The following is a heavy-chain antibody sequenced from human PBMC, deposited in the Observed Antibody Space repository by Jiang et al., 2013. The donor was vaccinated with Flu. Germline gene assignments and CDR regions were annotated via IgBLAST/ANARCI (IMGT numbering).Heavy chain of an antibody. CDR1: GFTFSDYY. V-gene: IGHV3-11*06. J-gene: IGHJ4*02. CDR3: ARLFKPGIAVAVTWPELDY. CDR2: ISSSSSYT. D-gene: IGHD6-19*01. Sequence: QLVESGGGLVKPGGSLRLSCAASGFTFSDYYMSWIRQAPGKGLEWVSYISSSSSYTNYADSVKGRFTISRDNAKNSLYLQMNSLRAEDTAVYYCARLFKPGIAVAVTWPELDYWGQGTLVTVSS.